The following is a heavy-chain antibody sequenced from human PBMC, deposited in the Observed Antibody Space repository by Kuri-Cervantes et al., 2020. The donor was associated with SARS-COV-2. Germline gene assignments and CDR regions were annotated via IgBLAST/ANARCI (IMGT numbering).Heavy chain of an antibody. V-gene: IGHV3-19*01. CDR2: VSWNGSRT. Sequence: GGSLRLSCAASGFTFSNSDMNWVRQAPGKGLEWVSGVSWNGSRTHYADSVKGRFTISRDNSKNTLYLQMNRLRAEDTAVYYCAGMGAYSSSWYASGAFDIWGQGTMVTVSS. D-gene: IGHD6-13*01. J-gene: IGHJ3*02. CDR3: AGMGAYSSSWYASGAFDI. CDR1: GFTFSNSD.